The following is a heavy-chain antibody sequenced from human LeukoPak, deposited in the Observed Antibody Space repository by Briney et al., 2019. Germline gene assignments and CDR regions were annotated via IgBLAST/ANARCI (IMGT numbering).Heavy chain of an antibody. CDR3: ARASGSYDY. D-gene: IGHD1-26*01. CDR2: IWNDGSIR. J-gene: IGHJ4*02. CDR1: GFTFSTYG. Sequence: GGSLRLSCAASGFTFSTYGLHWVRQAPGKGLEWVTVIWNDGSIRYYADSVKGRFTISRDNSENTLYLQMSNLRAEDTAVYSCARASGSYDYWGQGTLVTVSS. V-gene: IGHV3-33*01.